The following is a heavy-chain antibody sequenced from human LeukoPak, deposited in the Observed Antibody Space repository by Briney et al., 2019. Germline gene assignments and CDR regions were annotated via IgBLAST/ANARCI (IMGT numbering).Heavy chain of an antibody. CDR2: IRSKANSYAT. Sequence: RGSLRLSCAASGFTFSGSAMHWVRQASGKGLEWVGRIRSKANSYATAYAASVKGRFTISRDDSKNTAYLQMNSPKTEDTAVYYCTRHAERTTVTTNAFDIWGQGTMVTVSS. D-gene: IGHD4-17*01. CDR1: GFTFSGSA. CDR3: TRHAERTTVTTNAFDI. V-gene: IGHV3-73*01. J-gene: IGHJ3*02.